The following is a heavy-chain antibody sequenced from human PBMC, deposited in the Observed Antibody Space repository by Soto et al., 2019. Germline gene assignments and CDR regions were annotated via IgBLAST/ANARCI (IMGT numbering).Heavy chain of an antibody. J-gene: IGHJ6*02. D-gene: IGHD6-13*01. CDR3: ARGGGAAAGTWGGYYYYGMDG. V-gene: IGHV6-1*01. Sequence: SQTLSLTCAISGDSVSSNSAAWNWIRQSPSRGLEWLGRTYYRSKWYNDYAVSVKSRITINPDTSKNQFSLQLNSVTPEDTAVYYCARGGGAAAGTWGGYYYYGMDGWGQGTTVTVSS. CDR2: TYYRSKWYN. CDR1: GDSVSSNSAA.